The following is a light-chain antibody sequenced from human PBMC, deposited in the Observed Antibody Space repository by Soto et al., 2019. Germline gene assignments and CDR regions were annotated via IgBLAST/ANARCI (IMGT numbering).Light chain of an antibody. CDR3: SSYTTISTYV. Sequence: QSVLTQPASVSGSPGQSITISCTGTSSDVGGYNYVSWYQQHPGKAPKLMIYDVRNRPSGFSNRFSGSKSVNTASLTISGLQAEDEADYYCSSYTTISTYVFGTGTKLTVL. V-gene: IGLV2-14*01. CDR2: DVR. J-gene: IGLJ1*01. CDR1: SSDVGGYNY.